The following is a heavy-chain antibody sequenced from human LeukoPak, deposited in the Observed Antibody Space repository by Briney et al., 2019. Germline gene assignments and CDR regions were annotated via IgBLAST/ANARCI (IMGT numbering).Heavy chain of an antibody. J-gene: IGHJ4*02. D-gene: IGHD3-22*01. CDR2: FYPSGST. CDR3: ARGLGYYDSSVGY. V-gene: IGHV4-4*07. Sequence: SETLSLTCTVSGGSIRSDYWSWIRQPAGKGLEWIGRFYPSGSTNYNPSLKSRVTMSVDTSKNQFSLKLSSVTAADTAVYHCARGLGYYDSSVGYWGQGTLVTVSS. CDR1: GGSIRSDY.